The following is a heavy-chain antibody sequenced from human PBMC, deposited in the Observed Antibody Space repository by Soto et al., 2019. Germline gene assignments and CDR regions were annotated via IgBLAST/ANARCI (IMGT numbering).Heavy chain of an antibody. J-gene: IGHJ4*02. CDR3: ARHRRTTVAKFYFDN. CDR1: GGSINSYC. Sequence: QVQLQESGPGLVKPSETLSLTCTVSGGSINSYCWSWIRQPPGKGLEWIAYIFDSGNANYNPSLKSRVTISVDTSKKQFSLKLTSVTAADTAVYYRARHRRTTVAKFYFDNWGQGALVTVSS. D-gene: IGHD4-4*01. V-gene: IGHV4-59*08. CDR2: IFDSGNA.